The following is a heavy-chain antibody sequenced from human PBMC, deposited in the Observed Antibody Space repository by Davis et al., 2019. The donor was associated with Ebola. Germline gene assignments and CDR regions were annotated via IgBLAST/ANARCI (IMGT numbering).Heavy chain of an antibody. J-gene: IGHJ3*02. V-gene: IGHV1-46*03. Sequence: AASVKVSCKASVYTFTNYYMHWVRQAPGQGLEGMGMINPNDGRTIYAQKFQGRVTVTRDTSTTTVYMDLSSLRSEDTALYYCTTPGGQDSGYDVFDIWGQGTMVTVSS. CDR2: INPNDGRT. CDR1: VYTFTNYY. D-gene: IGHD5-12*01. CDR3: TTPGGQDSGYDVFDI.